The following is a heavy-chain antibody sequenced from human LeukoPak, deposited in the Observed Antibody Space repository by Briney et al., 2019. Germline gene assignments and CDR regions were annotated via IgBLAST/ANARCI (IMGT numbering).Heavy chain of an antibody. CDR1: GFIFSSYS. CDR3: ARGPDSGSHLDY. J-gene: IGHJ4*02. V-gene: IGHV3-21*01. Sequence: GGSLRLSCVVSGFIFSSYSMNWVRQAPGKGLEWVSSISSSSSYIYYADSVKGRFTISRDNAKNSLYLQMNSLRAEDTAVYYCARGPDSGSHLDYWGQGTLVTVSS. CDR2: ISSSSSYI. D-gene: IGHD3-10*01.